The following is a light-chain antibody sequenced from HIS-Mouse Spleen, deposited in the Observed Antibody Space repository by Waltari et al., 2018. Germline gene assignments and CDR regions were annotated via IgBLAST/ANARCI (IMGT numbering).Light chain of an antibody. Sequence: ELVLTPSPATLSLSPGERATLSCRASPSVSSYLAWYQQKPGQAPRLLIYDASNRATGIPARFSGSGSGTDFTLTISSLEPEDFAVYYCQQRSNWPWTFGQGTKVEIK. V-gene: IGKV3-11*01. J-gene: IGKJ1*01. CDR1: PSVSSY. CDR2: DAS. CDR3: QQRSNWPWT.